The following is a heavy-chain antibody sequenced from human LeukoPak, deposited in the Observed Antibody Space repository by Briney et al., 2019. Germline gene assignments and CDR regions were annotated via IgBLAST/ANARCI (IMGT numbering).Heavy chain of an antibody. D-gene: IGHD6-13*01. V-gene: IGHV3-11*04. Sequence: GGSLRLSCAASGFTFSDYYMSWIRQAPGKGLEWVSYISSSSSTIYYADSVKGRFTISRDNAKNSLYLQMNSLRAEDTAVYYCPRIAAAGTDYYYMDVWGKGTTVAVFS. CDR1: GFTFSDYY. CDR2: ISSSSSTI. CDR3: PRIAAAGTDYYYMDV. J-gene: IGHJ6*03.